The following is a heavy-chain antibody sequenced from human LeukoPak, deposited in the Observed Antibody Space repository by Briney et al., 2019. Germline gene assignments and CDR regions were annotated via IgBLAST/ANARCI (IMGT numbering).Heavy chain of an antibody. V-gene: IGHV3-21*06. J-gene: IGHJ3*02. CDR3: ARARGSSWSTDAFDI. Sequence: GGSLRLSCAASGFTVSSYGMNWVRQPPGKGLEWVSSITSISSPINYADSVKGRFTISRDNAKNSIYVQMKSLRAEDTAVYYCARARGSSWSTDAFDIWGQGTMVTVSS. D-gene: IGHD6-13*01. CDR1: GFTVSSYG. CDR2: ITSISSPI.